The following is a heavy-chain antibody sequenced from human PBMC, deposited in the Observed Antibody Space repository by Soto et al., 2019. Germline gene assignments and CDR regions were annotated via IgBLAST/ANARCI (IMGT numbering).Heavy chain of an antibody. Sequence: QVQLVQSGAEVKKPGSSVKVSCKASGGTFSSYAISWVRQAPGQGLEWMGGIIPIFGTANYAQKFQGRVTHTEDKSTSTAYMELSSLGSEDTAVYYCAGGPYYYYGSGSYYSWFDPWGQGTLVTVSS. J-gene: IGHJ5*02. CDR3: AGGPYYYYGSGSYYSWFDP. D-gene: IGHD3-10*01. CDR2: IIPIFGTA. CDR1: GGTFSSYA. V-gene: IGHV1-69*06.